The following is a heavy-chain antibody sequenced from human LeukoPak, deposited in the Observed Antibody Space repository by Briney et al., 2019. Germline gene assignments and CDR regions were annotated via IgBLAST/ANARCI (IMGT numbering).Heavy chain of an antibody. J-gene: IGHJ5*02. CDR1: GHPFTTWE. CDR3: ARGPRNDP. CDR2: VHPNSGNT. Sequence: GASVKASCKTSGHPFTTWEINRVRQAAGQGLEWMGWVHPNSGNTAYAQKFQGRVTMTRDTSISTAYMELSGLRFDDTAVYFCARGPRNDPWGQGTLVTVSS. V-gene: IGHV1-8*01. D-gene: IGHD1-14*01.